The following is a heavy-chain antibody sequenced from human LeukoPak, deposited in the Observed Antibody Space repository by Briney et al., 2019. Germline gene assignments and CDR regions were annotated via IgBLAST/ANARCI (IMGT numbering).Heavy chain of an antibody. CDR3: ARAGGDPFDYYYQMDV. D-gene: IGHD3-16*01. V-gene: IGHV3-7*01. CDR1: GFTFSNYW. Sequence: GGSLRLSCAASGFTFSNYWMGWVRQAPGKGLEGVANIKQDGSEKYYVDSVKGRFTISRDNAKKSLYLQMNSLRAEDTALYYCARAGGDPFDYYYQMDVWGKGTTVTVSS. CDR2: IKQDGSEK. J-gene: IGHJ6*03.